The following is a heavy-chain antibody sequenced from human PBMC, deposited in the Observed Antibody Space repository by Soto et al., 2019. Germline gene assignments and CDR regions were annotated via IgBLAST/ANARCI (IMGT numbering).Heavy chain of an antibody. Sequence: SSVKVSCKVSGGTFNNYAINWVRQAPGQGLEWIGRIVPIFDVTNYAQNFQGIVTITADKSKSTAYMELSSLRSEDTAVYYCAKGYCSSTSCRLVGYYYYGMDVWGQGTTVTVSS. J-gene: IGHJ6*02. CDR2: IVPIFDVT. CDR3: AKGYCSSTSCRLVGYYYYGMDV. CDR1: GGTFNNYA. V-gene: IGHV1-69*04. D-gene: IGHD2-2*01.